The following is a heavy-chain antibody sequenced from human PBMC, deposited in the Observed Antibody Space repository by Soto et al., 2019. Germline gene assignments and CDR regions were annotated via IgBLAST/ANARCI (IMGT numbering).Heavy chain of an antibody. J-gene: IGHJ4*02. CDR2: IYYSGST. CDR1: GGSISSYY. V-gene: IGHV4-59*01. CDR3: ARDSSGWYRLDY. D-gene: IGHD6-19*01. Sequence: QVQLQESGPGLVKPSETLSLTCTVSGGSISSYYWSWIRQPPGKGLEWIGYIYYSGSTNYNPSLKSRVTISVDTSKNQFSLKLSSVTAADTAVYYCARDSSGWYRLDYWGQGTLVTVSS.